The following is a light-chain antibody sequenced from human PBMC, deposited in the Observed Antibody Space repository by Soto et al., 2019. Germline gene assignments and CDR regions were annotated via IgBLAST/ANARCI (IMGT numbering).Light chain of an antibody. CDR1: QSVSND. J-gene: IGKJ5*01. Sequence: EIVMTQSPATLSVSPGERATLSCRASQSVSNDLAWYQQKPDQAPRLLIYGASTRATGIPARFSGSGSGTEFTLTISSLQSEDFAVYYCQQYNNWPITFGQGTRLDIK. CDR2: GAS. CDR3: QQYNNWPIT. V-gene: IGKV3-15*01.